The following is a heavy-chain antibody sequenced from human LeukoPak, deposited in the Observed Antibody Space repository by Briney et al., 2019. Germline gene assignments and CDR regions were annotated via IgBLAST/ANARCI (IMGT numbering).Heavy chain of an antibody. V-gene: IGHV3-48*01. Sequence: TGGSLRLSCAASGFTFSSYSMNWVRQAPGKGLEWVSYISSSSSTIYYADSVKGRFTISRDNAKNSLYLQMNSLRAEDTAVYYCASSVVRGLLLIPQYFQHWGQGTLVTVSS. CDR1: GFTFSSYS. J-gene: IGHJ1*01. CDR2: ISSSSSTI. D-gene: IGHD3-22*01. CDR3: ASSVVRGLLLIPQYFQH.